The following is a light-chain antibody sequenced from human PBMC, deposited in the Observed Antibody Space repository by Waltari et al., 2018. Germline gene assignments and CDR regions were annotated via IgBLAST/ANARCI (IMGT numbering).Light chain of an antibody. J-gene: IGLJ2*01. CDR2: GNT. V-gene: IGLV1-40*01. CDR1: SSNIGAGHG. Sequence: QSVLTQPPSVFGAPGQRVTISCTGTSSNIGAGHGVHWYQFFPGTVPKLLIYGNTNRPSGVPDRFSGSKSGTSASLAITGLQAEDEADYYCQSYDTSLSGGVVFGGGTKVTVL. CDR3: QSYDTSLSGGVV.